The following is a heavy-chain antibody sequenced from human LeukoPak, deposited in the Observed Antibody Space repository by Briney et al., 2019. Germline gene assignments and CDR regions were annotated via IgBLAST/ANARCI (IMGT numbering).Heavy chain of an antibody. CDR2: IYHSGPT. D-gene: IGHD2-21*01. J-gene: IGHJ4*02. V-gene: IGHV4-38-2*02. CDR3: ARDVDRFDY. Sequence: SETLSLTRSVSGYSISSGHYWGWIRQPPGKGLEWIGSIYHSGPTYYNPSLKSRVTISVDTSKNHFSLTLSSVTAADTAVYYCARDVDRFDYWGQGTLVTVSS. CDR1: GYSISSGHY.